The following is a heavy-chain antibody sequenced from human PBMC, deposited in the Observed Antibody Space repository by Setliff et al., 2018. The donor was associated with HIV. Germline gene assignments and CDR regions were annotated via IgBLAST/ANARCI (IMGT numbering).Heavy chain of an antibody. CDR2: INAGNGDT. CDR1: GYTFTNYA. Sequence: ASVKVSCKASGYTFTNYAMHWVRQAPGQRLEWMGWINAGNGDTKSSQKFQGRVTITRDTSASTAYMELSSLKSEDTAVYYCARDPTGGAARFDYWGQGTLVTVSS. D-gene: IGHD6-6*01. J-gene: IGHJ4*02. V-gene: IGHV1-3*01. CDR3: ARDPTGGAARFDY.